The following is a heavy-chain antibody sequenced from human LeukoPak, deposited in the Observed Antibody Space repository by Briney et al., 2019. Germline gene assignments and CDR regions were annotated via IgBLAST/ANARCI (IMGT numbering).Heavy chain of an antibody. D-gene: IGHD3-3*01. Sequence: GGSLRLSCAASGFTFSDYYMSWIRQAPGKGLEWVSGITGSGGSTYYADSVKGRFTISRDNSKNTLYLQMNSLRAEDTAIYYCARDERLLSFLKWGQGTLVTVSS. J-gene: IGHJ4*02. V-gene: IGHV3-23*01. CDR3: ARDERLLSFLK. CDR1: GFTFSDYY. CDR2: ITGSGGST.